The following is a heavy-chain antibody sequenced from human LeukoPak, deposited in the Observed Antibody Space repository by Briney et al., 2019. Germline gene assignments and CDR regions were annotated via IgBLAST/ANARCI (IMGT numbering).Heavy chain of an antibody. Sequence: GGSLRLSCAASGFTFSTYWMHWVRQAPGKGLVWVSHINTVGSRTDYTDSVKGRFTVSRDNAKNTLYLQMNSLRAEDTAVYYCAGRHCSGGGCYFAGADPFDYWGQGTLVTVSS. V-gene: IGHV3-74*01. CDR1: GFTFSTYW. CDR3: AGRHCSGGGCYFAGADPFDY. J-gene: IGHJ4*02. CDR2: INTVGSRT. D-gene: IGHD2-15*01.